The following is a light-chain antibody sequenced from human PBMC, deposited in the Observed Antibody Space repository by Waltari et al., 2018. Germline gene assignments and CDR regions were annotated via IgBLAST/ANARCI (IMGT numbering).Light chain of an antibody. V-gene: IGKV2D-29*01. Sequence: IGMTQTPLSLSVTPGPPASTSCQNSKSLLHSDGKTYLYWYLQKPGQPPQVLIHEASNRFSGVPYRFSGSGSGTDFTLTISRVEAEDVGVYFCMQSIQLPLSFGGGTKVEIK. CDR3: MQSIQLPLS. CDR2: EAS. J-gene: IGKJ4*01. CDR1: KSLLHSDGKTY.